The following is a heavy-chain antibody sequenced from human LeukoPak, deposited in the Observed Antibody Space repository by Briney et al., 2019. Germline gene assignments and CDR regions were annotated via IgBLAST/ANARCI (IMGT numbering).Heavy chain of an antibody. CDR2: IYYSGST. CDR3: ARDGAGSGTYNFDY. D-gene: IGHD3-10*01. Sequence: SETLSLTCTVSGGSISSSSYYWGWIRQPPGKGLEWIGSIYYSGSTYYNPSLKSRVTISVDTSKNQFSLKLSSVTAADTAVYYCARDGAGSGTYNFDYWGQGTLVTVSS. J-gene: IGHJ4*02. V-gene: IGHV4-39*02. CDR1: GGSISSSSYY.